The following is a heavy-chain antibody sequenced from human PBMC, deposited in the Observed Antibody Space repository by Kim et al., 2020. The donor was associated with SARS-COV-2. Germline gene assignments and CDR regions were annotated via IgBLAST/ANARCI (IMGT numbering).Heavy chain of an antibody. J-gene: IGHJ4*02. V-gene: IGHV4-34*01. CDR2: INHSGST. D-gene: IGHD3-22*01. CDR3: ARGSPPYYYDSSGYLYYFDY. Sequence: SETLSLTCAVYGGSFSGYYWSWIRQPPGKGLEWIGEINHSGSTNYNPSLKSRVTISVDTSKNQFSLKLSSVTAADTAVYYCARGSPPYYYDSSGYLYYFDYWGQGTLVTVSS. CDR1: GGSFSGYY.